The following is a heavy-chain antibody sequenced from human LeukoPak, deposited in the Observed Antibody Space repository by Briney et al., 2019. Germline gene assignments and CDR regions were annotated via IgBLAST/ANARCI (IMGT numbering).Heavy chain of an antibody. D-gene: IGHD1-26*01. V-gene: IGHV4-59*01. Sequence: SETLSLTCTVSGGSISSYCWSWIRQPPGKGLEWIGYIYYSGSTNYNPSLKSRVTISVDTSKNQFSLKLSSVTAADTAVYYCARASGSTDAFDIWGQGTMVTVSS. J-gene: IGHJ3*02. CDR1: GGSISSYC. CDR3: ARASGSTDAFDI. CDR2: IYYSGST.